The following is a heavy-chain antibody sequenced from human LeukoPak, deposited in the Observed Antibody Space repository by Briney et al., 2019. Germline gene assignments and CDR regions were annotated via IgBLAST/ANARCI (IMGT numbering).Heavy chain of an antibody. V-gene: IGHV3-53*01. CDR2: IYTGGTT. CDR3: AREPDAGSGNYREHFDF. Sequence: PGGSLRLSCAASGFTVSSNYVSWVRQAPGKGLEWVSVIYTGGTTYYADSVKGRFTISRDNSKNTVYLQMNSLRAEDTAVYYCAREPDAGSGNYREHFDFWGQGTLVTVSS. D-gene: IGHD3-10*01. J-gene: IGHJ4*02. CDR1: GFTVSSNY.